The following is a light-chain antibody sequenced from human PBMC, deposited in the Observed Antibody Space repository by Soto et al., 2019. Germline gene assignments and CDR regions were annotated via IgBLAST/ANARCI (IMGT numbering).Light chain of an antibody. Sequence: QSVLTQPPSVSEAPRQRVTISCSGSSSNIGNNAVNWYQQLPGKAPKLLIYYDDLLPSGVSDRFSGSKSATSASLAISGLQSVDEADYYCAAWDDSLNGVVLGGGTKLTVL. CDR3: AAWDDSLNGVV. CDR2: YDD. CDR1: SSNIGNNA. J-gene: IGLJ2*01. V-gene: IGLV1-36*01.